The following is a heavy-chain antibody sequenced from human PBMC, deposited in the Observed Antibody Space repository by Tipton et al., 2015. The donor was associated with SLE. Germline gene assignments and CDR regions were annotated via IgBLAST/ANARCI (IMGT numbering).Heavy chain of an antibody. CDR3: AKGGYSYGYGY. V-gene: IGHV3-48*01. CDR1: GFTFSSYS. D-gene: IGHD5-18*01. Sequence: GSLRLSCAASGFTFSSYSMNWVRQAPGKGLEWVSYISSSSSTIYYADSVKGRFTISRDNSKNTLYLQMNSLRAEDTAVYYCAKGGYSYGYGYWGQGTLVTVSS. CDR2: ISSSSSTI. J-gene: IGHJ4*02.